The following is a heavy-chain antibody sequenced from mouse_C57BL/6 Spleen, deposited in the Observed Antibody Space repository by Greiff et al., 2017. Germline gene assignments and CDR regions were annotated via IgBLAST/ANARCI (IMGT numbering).Heavy chain of an antibody. Sequence: VKLQESGAELVKPGASVKVSCKASGYTFTSYWMHWVKQRPGQGLEWIGRIHPSDSDTNYNQKFKGKATLTVDKSSSTAYMQLSSLTSEDSAVYYCAWGLRPYYFDYWGQGTTLTVSS. CDR3: AWGLRPYYFDY. CDR1: GYTFTSYW. D-gene: IGHD2-2*01. CDR2: IHPSDSDT. V-gene: IGHV1-74*04. J-gene: IGHJ2*01.